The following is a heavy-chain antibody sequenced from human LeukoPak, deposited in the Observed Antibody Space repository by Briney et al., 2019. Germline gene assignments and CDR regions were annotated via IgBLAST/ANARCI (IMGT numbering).Heavy chain of an antibody. D-gene: IGHD2-2*01. V-gene: IGHV4-39*01. Sequence: SETLSLTCTVSGGSISSSSYYWVWIRQPPGKGLEWFGSIYYSGSTYYNPSLKSRVTISVDTSKNQFSLKLSSVTAADTAVYYCARTGDIVVVPAAEDWGQGTLVTVSS. CDR1: GGSISSSSYY. CDR2: IYYSGST. J-gene: IGHJ4*02. CDR3: ARTGDIVVVPAAED.